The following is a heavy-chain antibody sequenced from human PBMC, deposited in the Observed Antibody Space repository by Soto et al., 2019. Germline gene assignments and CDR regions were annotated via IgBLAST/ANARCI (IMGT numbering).Heavy chain of an antibody. CDR2: ISYDGSNK. CDR1: GFTFSSYG. D-gene: IGHD2-2*01. CDR3: AKLDAPHPAMMDYYYGMDV. J-gene: IGHJ6*02. V-gene: IGHV3-30*18. Sequence: QVQLVESGGGVVQPGRSLRLSCAASGFTFSSYGMHWVRQAPGKGLEWVAVISYDGSNKYYADSVKGRFTISRDNSKNALYLQMNSLRAEDTAVYYCAKLDAPHPAMMDYYYGMDVWGQGTTVTVSS.